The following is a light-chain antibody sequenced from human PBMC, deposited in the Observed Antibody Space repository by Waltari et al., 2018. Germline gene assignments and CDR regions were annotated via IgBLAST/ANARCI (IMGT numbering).Light chain of an antibody. CDR1: QDISSY. Sequence: IQFTQSPSSLSASVGDRVTIACRASQDISSYLAWYQKKPGKAPKLLIYGASTLQSGVPSRFSGSGSGTDYTLTISSLQPEDFATYYCQQLDGYPLTFGGGTRVDIK. V-gene: IGKV1-9*01. J-gene: IGKJ4*01. CDR3: QQLDGYPLT. CDR2: GAS.